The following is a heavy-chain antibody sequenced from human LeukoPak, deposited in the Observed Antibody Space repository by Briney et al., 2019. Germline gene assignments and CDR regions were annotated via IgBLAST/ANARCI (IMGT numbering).Heavy chain of an antibody. CDR2: INHRGST. V-gene: IGHV4-34*01. Sequence: SETLSLTCAVYGGSFSGYYWSWIRQPPGKGLEWIGEINHRGSTNYNPSLKSRVTISVDTSKNQFSLKLSSVTAADTAVYYCARHRVSGSSYSALDYWGQGTLVSVSS. CDR3: ARHRVSGSSYSALDY. CDR1: GGSFSGYY. D-gene: IGHD1-26*01. J-gene: IGHJ4*02.